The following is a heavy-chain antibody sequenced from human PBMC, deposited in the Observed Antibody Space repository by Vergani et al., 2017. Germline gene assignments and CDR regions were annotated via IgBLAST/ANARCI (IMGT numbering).Heavy chain of an antibody. Sequence: QVQLVESGGGVVQPGRSLRLSCAASGFTFSSYGMHWVRQAPGKGLEWVAVIWYDGSNKYYADSVKGRFTISRDNSKNTLYLQMNSLRAEDTAVYYCAADAGGGFFDYWGQGTLVTVSS. V-gene: IGHV3-33*01. CDR1: GFTFSSYG. CDR2: IWYDGSNK. J-gene: IGHJ4*02. D-gene: IGHD2-8*02. CDR3: AADAGGGFFDY.